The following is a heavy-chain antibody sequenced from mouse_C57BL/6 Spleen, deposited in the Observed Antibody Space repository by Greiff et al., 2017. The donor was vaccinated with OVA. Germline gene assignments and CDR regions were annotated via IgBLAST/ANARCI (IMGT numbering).Heavy chain of an antibody. CDR1: GYTFTSYW. CDR2: IDPSDSYT. D-gene: IGHD1-1*01. Sequence: QVQLQQPGAELVKPGASVKLSCKASGYTFTSYWMQWVKQRPGQGLEWIGEIDPSDSYTNYNQKFKGKATLTVDTSSSTAYMQLSSLTSEDSAVDYCARSDYGSRRGYFDYWGQGTTLTVSS. CDR3: ARSDYGSRRGYFDY. J-gene: IGHJ2*01. V-gene: IGHV1-50*01.